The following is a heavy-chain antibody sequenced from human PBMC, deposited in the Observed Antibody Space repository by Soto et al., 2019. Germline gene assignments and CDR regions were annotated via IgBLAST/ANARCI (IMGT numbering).Heavy chain of an antibody. CDR1: GFTFGDYA. Sequence: GGSLRLSCTASGFTFGDYAMSWVRQAPGKGLEWVGFIRSKAYGGTTEYAASVKGRSTISRDDSKSIAYLQMNSLKTEDTAVYYCTRDRISQYQLLRTFYYYYGMDVWGQGTTVTVSS. V-gene: IGHV3-49*04. J-gene: IGHJ6*02. D-gene: IGHD2-2*01. CDR3: TRDRISQYQLLRTFYYYYGMDV. CDR2: IRSKAYGGTT.